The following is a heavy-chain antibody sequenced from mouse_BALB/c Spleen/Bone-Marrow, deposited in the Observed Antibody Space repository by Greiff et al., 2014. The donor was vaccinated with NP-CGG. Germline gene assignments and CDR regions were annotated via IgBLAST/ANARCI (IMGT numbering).Heavy chain of an antibody. D-gene: IGHD1-2*01. CDR1: GFSLTSYG. CDR2: IRSGGST. V-gene: IGHV2-4-1*01. CDR3: ARNMGSYYDYLAY. Sequence: VQRVESGPGLVQPSQSLSITCTVSGFSLTSYGVHWVRQSPGKGLEWLGVIRSGGSTDYNAAFISRLSISKDNSKSQVFFKMNSLQADDTAIYYCARNMGSYYDYLAYWGQGTLVTVSA. J-gene: IGHJ3*01.